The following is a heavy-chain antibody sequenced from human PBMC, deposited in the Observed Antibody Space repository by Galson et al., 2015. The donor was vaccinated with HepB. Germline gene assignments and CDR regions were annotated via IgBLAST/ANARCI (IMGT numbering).Heavy chain of an antibody. V-gene: IGHV3-23*01. CDR3: AKFNGQRHDEYYFDY. J-gene: IGHJ4*02. CDR2: VCGGGNGT. D-gene: IGHD2/OR15-2a*01. CDR1: GFTFGTPA. Sequence: SLRLSCAASGFTFGTPAMVWVRQAPGKGLEWISGVCGGGNGTFYPDSVKARFTISRDNSENTLFLQMNSLRAEDTAVYYCAKFNGQRHDEYYFDYWGQGTLVTVPS.